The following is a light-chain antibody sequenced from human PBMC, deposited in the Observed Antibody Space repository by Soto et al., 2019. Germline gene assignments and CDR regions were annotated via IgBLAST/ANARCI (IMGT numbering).Light chain of an antibody. J-gene: IGKJ3*01. Sequence: EIVLTQSPGTLSLSPGERATLSCRASQSVSSSYLAWYQQKPGQAPRLLIYGASSRATGIPDRFSGSGSGSEFTLTISRLEPEDFALYYCQQYGSSLFTFGPGTEVDIK. CDR1: QSVSSSY. V-gene: IGKV3-20*01. CDR3: QQYGSSLFT. CDR2: GAS.